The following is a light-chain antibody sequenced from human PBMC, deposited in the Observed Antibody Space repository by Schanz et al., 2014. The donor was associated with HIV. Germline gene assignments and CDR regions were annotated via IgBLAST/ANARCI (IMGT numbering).Light chain of an antibody. CDR3: TSYAGRNGLV. Sequence: QSALTQPPSASGSPGQAVTITCTGTGSDIGGYKYVSWYQQHPGKAPKLLIYEVTKRPSGVPNRFSGTKSGNTASLTVSGLQDEDEADYYCTSYAGRNGLVFGGGTKLTVL. V-gene: IGLV2-8*01. J-gene: IGLJ2*01. CDR2: EVT. CDR1: GSDIGGYKY.